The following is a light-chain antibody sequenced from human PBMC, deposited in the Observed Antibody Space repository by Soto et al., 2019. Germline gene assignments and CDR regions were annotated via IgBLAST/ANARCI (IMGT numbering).Light chain of an antibody. CDR3: CSYADGRTVV. CDR2: EVS. V-gene: IGLV2-23*02. J-gene: IGLJ2*01. CDR1: SSDVGNYNL. Sequence: QSALTQPVSVSGSPGQSITISCTGTSSDVGNYNLVSWYQQHPGKAPKLMIYEVSKRPSGISNRFSGSKSVNTASLTISGLQAEDEADYYCCSYADGRTVVFGGGTKLTVL.